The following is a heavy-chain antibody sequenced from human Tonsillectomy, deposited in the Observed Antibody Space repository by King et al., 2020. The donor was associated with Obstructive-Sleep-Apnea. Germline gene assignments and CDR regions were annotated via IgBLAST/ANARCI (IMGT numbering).Heavy chain of an antibody. V-gene: IGHV4-4*02. CDR2: IYHSGDT. CDR3: ARIGGVYDYFDS. J-gene: IGHJ4*02. CDR1: GGSLNSDNW. Sequence: VQLQESGPGLVKPSGTLSLTCAVSGGSLNSDNWWTWVRQPPGKGLEWIGEIYHSGDTTYNPALKSRLSMSVDKSKNQFSLRLTSIIAADTAIYFCARIGGVYDYFDSWGQGTLVTVSS. D-gene: IGHD5/OR15-5a*01.